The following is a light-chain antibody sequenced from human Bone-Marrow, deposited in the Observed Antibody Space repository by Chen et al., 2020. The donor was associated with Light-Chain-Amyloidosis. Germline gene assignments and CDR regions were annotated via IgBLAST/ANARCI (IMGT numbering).Light chain of an antibody. CDR2: SAS. CDR3: QQYENWPRT. V-gene: IGKV3-15*01. Sequence: DIVMTQSPATLPVSSGERATLFCRASQSVSGNLAWYQQRPGQAPRLLTHSASTRATGVPARFSGSGFGTDFTLISSSLQSDDFASDYCQQYENWPRTFGQGTKV. CDR1: QSVSGN. J-gene: IGKJ1*01.